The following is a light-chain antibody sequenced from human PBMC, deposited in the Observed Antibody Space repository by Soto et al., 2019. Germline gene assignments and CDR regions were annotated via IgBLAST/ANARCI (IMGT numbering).Light chain of an antibody. CDR3: ATWDDSLSGGV. J-gene: IGLJ3*02. V-gene: IGLV1-47*01. CDR2: RNN. CDR1: SSNIGSNY. Sequence: QSALTQPPSASGTPGQRVTISCSGSSSNIGSNYVYWYQQLPGTAPKLLIYRNNQRPSGVPDRFSGSKSGTSASLAISGLRSDDEADYYCATWDDSLSGGVFGGGTKLTVL.